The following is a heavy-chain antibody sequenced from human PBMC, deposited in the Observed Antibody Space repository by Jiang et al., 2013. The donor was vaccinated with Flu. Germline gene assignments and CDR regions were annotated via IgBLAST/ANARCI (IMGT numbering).Heavy chain of an antibody. CDR1: GFIFISYY. J-gene: IGHJ3*02. CDR3: ARGASGFGGAFDI. CDR2: INPSGGST. D-gene: IGHD3-10*01. V-gene: IGHV1-46*01. Sequence: PGASVKVSCKASGFIFISYYMHWVRQTPGQGPEWMAMINPSGGSTTYAQKFQGRVTMTRDTSTSTVSMELSSLRSEDTAMYYCARGASGFGGAFDIWGQGTMVTVSS.